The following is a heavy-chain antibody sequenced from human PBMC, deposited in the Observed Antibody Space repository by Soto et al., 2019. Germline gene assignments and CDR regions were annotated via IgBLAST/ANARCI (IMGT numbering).Heavy chain of an antibody. CDR2: IYYSENT. CDR3: ARHTPAISISDH. Sequence: SETLSLTCTVSGVSISSGDYYWSWIRQTPGKGLGWIGYIYYSENTYYNPSLKSRVAISGDTSKNQFSLKLSSVTAADTAVYYCARHTPAISISDHWGQGTTVTVSS. J-gene: IGHJ4*02. V-gene: IGHV4-30-4*01. CDR1: GVSISSGDYY. D-gene: IGHD2-15*01.